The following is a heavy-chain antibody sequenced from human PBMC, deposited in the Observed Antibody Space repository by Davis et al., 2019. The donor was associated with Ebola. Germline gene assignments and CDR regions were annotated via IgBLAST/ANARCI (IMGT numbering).Heavy chain of an antibody. CDR1: GGSISSYY. CDR3: ARETTVTLIDY. D-gene: IGHD4-17*01. J-gene: IGHJ4*02. Sequence: SETLSLTCTVSGGSISSYYWSWIRQPPGKGLEWIGYIYYSGSTNYNPSLKSRVTISVDTSKNQFSLKLSSVTAADTAVYYCARETTVTLIDYWGQGTLVTVSS. CDR2: IYYSGST. V-gene: IGHV4-59*12.